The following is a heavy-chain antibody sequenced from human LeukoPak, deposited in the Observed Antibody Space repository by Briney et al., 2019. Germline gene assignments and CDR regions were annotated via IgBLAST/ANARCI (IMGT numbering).Heavy chain of an antibody. Sequence: PSQTLSLTCAVSGGSISSGGYSGCWIRQPPGKGLECIGYIYHSGSTYYNPSLKRRVTISVDRSKNQFSLKLSSVTAADTAVYYCARDASPYGDRAFDIWGQGTMVTVSS. V-gene: IGHV4-30-2*01. J-gene: IGHJ3*02. CDR1: GGSISSGGYS. D-gene: IGHD4-17*01. CDR3: ARDASPYGDRAFDI. CDR2: IYHSGST.